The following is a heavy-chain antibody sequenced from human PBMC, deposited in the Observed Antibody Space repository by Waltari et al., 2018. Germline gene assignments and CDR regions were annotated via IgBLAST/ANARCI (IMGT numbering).Heavy chain of an antibody. J-gene: IGHJ6*02. CDR3: ARDWRNLGMDV. D-gene: IGHD3-3*01. CDR2: LDADGART. Sequence: EVQMVESGGGFVQPGGSLRLSCEASWFPLGNCWLYWTRQRPGKGQMYVSGLDADGARTRYAYSVRGRFTISRDNAKNAVYLQMTSLRDEDTALYYCARDWRNLGMDVWGQGTTVTVSS. V-gene: IGHV3-74*01. CDR1: WFPLGNCW.